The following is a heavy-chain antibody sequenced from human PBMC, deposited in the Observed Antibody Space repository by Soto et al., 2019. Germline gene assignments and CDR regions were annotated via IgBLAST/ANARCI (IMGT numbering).Heavy chain of an antibody. J-gene: IGHJ4*02. Sequence: GESLKSSCEASGYRFTSYWIGWVRQKPGKGLEWMVIVYPGDSDTRYSPSFQGQVTISADKYLSTAYLQWKSLKDSETDMYYCARHNGYTAYEYXEFWGRGTLVTXSX. D-gene: IGHD5-12*01. V-gene: IGHV5-51*01. CDR2: VYPGDSDT. CDR1: GYRFTSYW. CDR3: ARHNGYTAYEYXEF.